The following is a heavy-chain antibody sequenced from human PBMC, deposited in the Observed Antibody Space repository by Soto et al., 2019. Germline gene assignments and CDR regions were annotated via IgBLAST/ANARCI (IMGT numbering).Heavy chain of an antibody. D-gene: IGHD3-22*01. J-gene: IGHJ3*02. CDR2: IIPIFGTA. CDR1: GGTFSSYA. V-gene: IGHV1-69*01. CDR3: ARVPSYYYDSSGYSRHFEI. Sequence: QVQLVQSGAEVKKPGSSVKVSCKASGGTFSSYAISWVRQAPGQGLEWMGGIIPIFGTANYAQKFQGRVTITADESTSTAYMELSSLRSEDTAVYYCARVPSYYYDSSGYSRHFEIWGQGTMVTVSS.